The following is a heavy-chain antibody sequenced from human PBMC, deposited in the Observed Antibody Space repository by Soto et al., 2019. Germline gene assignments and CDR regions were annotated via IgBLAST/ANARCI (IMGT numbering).Heavy chain of an antibody. Sequence: QLQLQESGPGLVKPSETLSLTCTVSGGSISSTSYYWAWIRQPPGKGLEWIGSIYYIESTYYNPSLMSRVTISRDPSKNQFSRGLNSVTAADTAVYHCAGHRNTGNRYWYFDLWGRGTLVTVSS. CDR3: AGHRNTGNRYWYFDL. J-gene: IGHJ2*01. CDR1: GGSISSTSYY. D-gene: IGHD2-8*02. V-gene: IGHV4-39*01. CDR2: IYYIEST.